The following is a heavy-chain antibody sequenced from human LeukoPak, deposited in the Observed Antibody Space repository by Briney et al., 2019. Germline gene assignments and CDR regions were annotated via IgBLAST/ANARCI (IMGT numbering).Heavy chain of an antibody. CDR1: GFTVSSNY. Sequence: GGSLRLSCAASGFTVSSNYMSWVRQAPGKGLEWVSVIYPGGSIYYADSVRGRFTISRDNSKNTLYLQMNSLRAEDTAVYYCAKEGIHMHYYYMDVWGKGTTVTVSS. V-gene: IGHV3-53*05. CDR3: AKEGIHMHYYYMDV. J-gene: IGHJ6*03. CDR2: IYPGGSI. D-gene: IGHD6-13*01.